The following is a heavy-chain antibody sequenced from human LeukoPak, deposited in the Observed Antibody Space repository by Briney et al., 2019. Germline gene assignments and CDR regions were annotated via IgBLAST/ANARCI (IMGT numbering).Heavy chain of an antibody. CDR1: GFTFRSYG. J-gene: IGHJ6*02. Sequence: GSLRLSCAASGFTFRSYGMHWVRQAPGKGLEWVAVISYDGSNKYYADSVKGRFTISRDSSRTTLYLQMNSLREEDTAVYFCAKVDVDYDFWSGSYVYYGMDVWGQGTTVTVSS. D-gene: IGHD3-3*01. CDR2: ISYDGSNK. CDR3: AKVDVDYDFWSGSYVYYGMDV. V-gene: IGHV3-30*18.